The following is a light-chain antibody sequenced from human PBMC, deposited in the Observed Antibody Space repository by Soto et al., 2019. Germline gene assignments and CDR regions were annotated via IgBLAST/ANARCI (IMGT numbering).Light chain of an antibody. CDR2: DVS. V-gene: IGLV2-11*01. CDR1: SSDVGAYDF. J-gene: IGLJ2*01. Sequence: QSALTQPRSVSGSPGQSVTISCTGTSSDVGAYDFVSWYQQHPGKAPRLMIFDVSERPSGVPDRFSGSKSGNTASLTISGLQAEDEADYYCSSYAGSNNLRVFGGGTKVTVL. CDR3: SSYAGSNNLRV.